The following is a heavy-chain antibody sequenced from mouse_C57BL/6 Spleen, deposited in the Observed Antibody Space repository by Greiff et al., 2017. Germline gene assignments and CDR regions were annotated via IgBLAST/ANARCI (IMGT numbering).Heavy chain of an antibody. V-gene: IGHV3-1*01. CDR2: ISYRGST. CDR1: GYSITSGYD. J-gene: IGHJ1*03. CDR3: ARDGAPYWYFDV. Sequence: DVMLVESGPGMVKPSQSLSLTCTVTGYSITSGYDWHWIRHFPGNKLEWMGYISYRGSTNYNPSLKSRISITHDTSKNHFFLKLNSVTTEDTATYYCARDGAPYWYFDVWGTGTTVTVSS.